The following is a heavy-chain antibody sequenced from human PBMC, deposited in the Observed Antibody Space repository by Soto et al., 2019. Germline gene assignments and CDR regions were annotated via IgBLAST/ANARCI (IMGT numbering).Heavy chain of an antibody. D-gene: IGHD4-17*01. J-gene: IGHJ4*02. CDR3: AKEQYVDYGDYEGNFDY. V-gene: IGHV3-30*18. CDR1: GFTFSSYG. CDR2: ISYDGSNK. Sequence: QVQLVESGGGVVQPGRSLRLSCAASGFTFSSYGMHWVRQAPGKGLEWVAVISYDGSNKYYADSVKGRFTISRDNSKNTLYLQMNSLRAEDTAVYYCAKEQYVDYGDYEGNFDYWGQGTLVTVSS.